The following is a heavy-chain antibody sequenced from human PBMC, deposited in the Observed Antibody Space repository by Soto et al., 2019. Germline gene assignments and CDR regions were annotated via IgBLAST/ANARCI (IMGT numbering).Heavy chain of an antibody. CDR2: ISAYNGNT. CDR1: GYTSTNYG. Sequence: ASVKVSCKASGYTSTNYGLHWVRQSPGQRLEWMGWISAYNGNTKYAQKLQGRVTMTTDTSTSTAYMELRSLRSDDTAVYYCARGLGLLWFENFDYWGQGTLVTVSS. CDR3: ARGLGLLWFENFDY. J-gene: IGHJ4*02. V-gene: IGHV1-18*01. D-gene: IGHD3-10*01.